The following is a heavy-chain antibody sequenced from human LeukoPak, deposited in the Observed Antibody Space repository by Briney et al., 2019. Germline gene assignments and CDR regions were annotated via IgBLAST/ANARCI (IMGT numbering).Heavy chain of an antibody. CDR2: INYSGST. D-gene: IGHD3-22*01. V-gene: IGHV4-30-4*08. CDR1: GRAISDGDYY. Sequence: PSQTLSLTCTVSGRAISDGDYYWSWIRQPPGKGPEWIGYINYSGSTSYKSSLKNRVTLSVDTSKNHFSLKLTSVTAADTAVYYCVRGAGSDSSGRRFAPGGEAALLTVSS. CDR3: VRGAGSDSSGRRFAP. J-gene: IGHJ5*02.